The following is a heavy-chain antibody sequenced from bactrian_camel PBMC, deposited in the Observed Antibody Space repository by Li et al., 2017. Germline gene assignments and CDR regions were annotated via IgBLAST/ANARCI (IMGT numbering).Heavy chain of an antibody. Sequence: VQLVESGGGLVQPGGSLRLSCAASGFTFSSYFMYWIRQAPGKGLEWVSTTNGAGSMTYYADSVKGRFTISRDNAKNTVNLEMNSLKFEDTAVYYCVRGGIRYGGSWYFGYWGQGTQVTVS. CDR3: VRGGIRYGGSWYFGY. CDR1: GFTFSSYF. J-gene: IGHJ6*01. V-gene: IGHV3S1*01. D-gene: IGHD6*01. CDR2: TNGAGSMT.